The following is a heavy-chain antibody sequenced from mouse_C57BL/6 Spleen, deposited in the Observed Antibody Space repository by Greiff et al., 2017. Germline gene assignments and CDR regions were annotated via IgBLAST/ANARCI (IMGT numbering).Heavy chain of an antibody. CDR2: INYDGSST. J-gene: IGHJ2*01. CDR1: GFTFSDYY. Sequence: EVKLVESEGGLVQPGSSMKLSCTASGFTFSDYYMAWVRQVPEKGLEWVANINYDGSSTYYLDSLKSRFIISRDNAKNILYLQMSSLKSEDTATYYCARVGYSNYVDYWGQGTTLTVSS. CDR3: ARVGYSNYVDY. D-gene: IGHD2-5*01. V-gene: IGHV5-16*01.